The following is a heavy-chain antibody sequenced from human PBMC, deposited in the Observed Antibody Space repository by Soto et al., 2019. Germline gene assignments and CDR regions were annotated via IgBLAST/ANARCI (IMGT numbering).Heavy chain of an antibody. J-gene: IGHJ4*02. V-gene: IGHV3-23*01. CDR1: GFTFSSYA. Sequence: PGGSLRLPCAASGFTFSSYAMSWVRQAPGKGLEWVSAISGSGGSTYYADSVKGRFTISRDNSKNTLYLQMNSLRAEDTAVYYCAKDLLQQLVSYYFDYWGQGTLVTVSS. CDR2: ISGSGGST. D-gene: IGHD6-13*01. CDR3: AKDLLQQLVSYYFDY.